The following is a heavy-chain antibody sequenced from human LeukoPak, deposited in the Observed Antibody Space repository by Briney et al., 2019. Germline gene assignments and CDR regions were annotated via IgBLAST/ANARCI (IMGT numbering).Heavy chain of an antibody. D-gene: IGHD3-9*01. V-gene: IGHV3-9*01. J-gene: IGHJ4*02. CDR2: ISWNSGSI. CDR1: GFTFDDYA. Sequence: GRSLRLSCAASGFTFDDYAMHWVRQAPGKGLEWVSGISWNSGSIGYADSVKGRLTISRDKSRNTVYLQMNSLRVEDTAVYYCARLDLVSGYDYWGQGTLVTVSS. CDR3: ARLDLVSGYDY.